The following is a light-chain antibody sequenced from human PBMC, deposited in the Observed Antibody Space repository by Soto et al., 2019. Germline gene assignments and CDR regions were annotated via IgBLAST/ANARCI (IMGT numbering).Light chain of an antibody. CDR1: HEISIS. CDR2: DAS. Sequence: DIQMTQSPSSLSASVGDRVTISCQASHEISISLTWYQQKPGEAPTVLIYDASTLETGVPSMFRGSASGTYFTFTIRSLQPDDIATYHCQQYDNITYTFGQGTKMAIK. CDR3: QQYDNITYT. V-gene: IGKV1-33*01. J-gene: IGKJ2*01.